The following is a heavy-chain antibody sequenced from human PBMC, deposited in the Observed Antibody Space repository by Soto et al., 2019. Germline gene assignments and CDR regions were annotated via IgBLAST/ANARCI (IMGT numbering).Heavy chain of an antibody. J-gene: IGHJ6*02. D-gene: IGHD1-1*01. CDR3: VKGYWKGDV. V-gene: IGHV3-23*01. CDR1: GFTFSTYA. Sequence: EVQLLESGGGLVQPGGSLRLSCAASGFTFSTYAMNWVRQAPGNGLEWVSAISGSGGSIHYADSVKGRFTISRDNSKKTLYRQMNSLRAEDTAVYHCVKGYWKGDVWGQGTTVTVSS. CDR2: ISGSGGSI.